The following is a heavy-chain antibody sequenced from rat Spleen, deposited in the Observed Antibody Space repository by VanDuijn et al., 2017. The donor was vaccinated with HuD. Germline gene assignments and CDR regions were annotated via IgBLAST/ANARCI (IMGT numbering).Heavy chain of an antibody. CDR2: ITPSGITT. CDR1: GFTFSDYA. Sequence: EVQLVESGGGLEQPGRSLKFSCTASGFTFSDYAMAWVRQAPKKGLEWVAAITPSGITTDYRDSVKGRFTISRENAKSTLYLQMDSLRSEDTATYYCATTPEGYFEYWGQGVMVTVSS. V-gene: IGHV5-17*01. D-gene: IGHD1-11*01. J-gene: IGHJ2*01. CDR3: ATTPEGYFEY.